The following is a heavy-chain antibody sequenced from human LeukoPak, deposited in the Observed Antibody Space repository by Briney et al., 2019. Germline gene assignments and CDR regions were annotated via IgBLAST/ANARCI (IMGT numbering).Heavy chain of an antibody. D-gene: IGHD6-19*01. CDR1: GFTFSSYA. Sequence: GGSLRLSCEASGFTFSSYAMNWVRQAPGKGLEWVSVISGSGGSIYYADSVKGRFTISRDKSKNTLYLQMSSLRAEDTAVYYCAKGQQWLADYWGQGTLVTVSS. V-gene: IGHV3-23*01. CDR3: AKGQQWLADY. J-gene: IGHJ4*02. CDR2: ISGSGGSI.